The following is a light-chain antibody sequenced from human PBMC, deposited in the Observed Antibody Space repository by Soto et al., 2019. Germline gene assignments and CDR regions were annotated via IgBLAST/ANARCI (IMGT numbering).Light chain of an antibody. CDR1: SSNIGAGYD. Sequence: QSVLTQPPSVSGAPGQRVTISCTGSSSNIGAGYDVHWYQQLPGTAPKLLIYGNSNRPSGVPDRFSGSKSDTSASLAITGLQAGDEADYYCQSYDSSLSVVVFGGGTKVTVL. V-gene: IGLV1-40*01. CDR3: QSYDSSLSVVV. CDR2: GNS. J-gene: IGLJ2*01.